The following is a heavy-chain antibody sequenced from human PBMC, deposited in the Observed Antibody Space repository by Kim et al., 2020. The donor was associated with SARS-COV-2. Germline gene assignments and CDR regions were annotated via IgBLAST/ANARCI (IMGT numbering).Heavy chain of an antibody. CDR2: IYYSGST. CDR1: GGSISSYY. Sequence: SETLSLTCTVSGGSISSYYWSWIRQPPGKGLEWIGYIYYSGSTNYNPSLKSRVTISVDTSKNQFSLKLSSVTAADTAVYYCARVSYDFWSGYSGEYYFDYWGQGTLVTVSS. J-gene: IGHJ4*02. CDR3: ARVSYDFWSGYSGEYYFDY. D-gene: IGHD3-3*01. V-gene: IGHV4-59*13.